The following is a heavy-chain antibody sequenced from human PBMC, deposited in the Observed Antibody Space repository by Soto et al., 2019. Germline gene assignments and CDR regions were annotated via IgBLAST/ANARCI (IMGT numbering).Heavy chain of an antibody. CDR1: GFTFSSYA. V-gene: IGHV3-30-3*01. D-gene: IGHD3-10*01. CDR2: ISYDGSNK. J-gene: IGHJ4*02. Sequence: PGGSLRLSCAASGFTFSSYAMHWVRQAPGKGLEWVAVISYDGSNKYYADSVKGRFTISGDNAKNTLYLQMNSLRAEDTAVYYWARDAIRGVIYSFDYWGQGTLVTVSS. CDR3: ARDAIRGVIYSFDY.